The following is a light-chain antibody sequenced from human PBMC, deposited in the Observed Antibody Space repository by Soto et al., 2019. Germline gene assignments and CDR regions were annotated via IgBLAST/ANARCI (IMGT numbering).Light chain of an antibody. CDR1: SSNTGADYD. Sequence: QSVLTQPPSVSGAPGQRVTISCTGSSSNTGADYDVHWYQHLPGSAPKLLIYDNNIRPSGVPDRFSGSKSGNTASLTVSGLQAEDEADYYCSSYAGSDVFVFGTGTKLTVL. V-gene: IGLV1-40*01. CDR2: DNN. CDR3: SSYAGSDVFV. J-gene: IGLJ1*01.